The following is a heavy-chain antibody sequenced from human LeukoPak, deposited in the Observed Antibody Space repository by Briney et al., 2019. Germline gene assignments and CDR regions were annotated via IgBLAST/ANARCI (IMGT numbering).Heavy chain of an antibody. CDR1: GYTFTSYG. V-gene: IGHV1-18*01. CDR3: ARDYDYYGSGINWFDP. Sequence: ASVKVSCKASGYTFTSYGISWVRQAPGQGLEWMGWISAYNGNTNYAQKLQGRVTMTTDTSTGTAYMELRSLRSDDAAVYYCARDYDYYGSGINWFDPWGQGTLVTVSS. CDR2: ISAYNGNT. J-gene: IGHJ5*02. D-gene: IGHD3-10*01.